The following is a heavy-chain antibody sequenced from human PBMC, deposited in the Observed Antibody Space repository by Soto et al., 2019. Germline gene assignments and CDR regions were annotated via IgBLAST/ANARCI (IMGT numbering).Heavy chain of an antibody. Sequence: QVHLVESGGGVVQPVRSLRLSCAASGFSFSTYGMHWVRQAPGKGLEWVAFISNDGSNKYYADSVKGRFTISRDNSKNTLYLQMNSLRAEDTAVYYCATGFGNYWAFDYWGQVTLVTVSS. CDR1: GFSFSTYG. J-gene: IGHJ4*02. CDR3: ATGFGNYWAFDY. CDR2: ISNDGSNK. D-gene: IGHD1-26*01. V-gene: IGHV3-30*03.